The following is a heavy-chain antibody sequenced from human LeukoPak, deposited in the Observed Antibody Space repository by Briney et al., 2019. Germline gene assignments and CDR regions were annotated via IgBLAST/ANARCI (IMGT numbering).Heavy chain of an antibody. D-gene: IGHD6-19*01. CDR2: MNPNSGNT. J-gene: IGHJ6*02. V-gene: IGHV1-8*02. CDR3: ARGVLAVAGTDYYGMDV. Sequence: ASVKVSCKASGYTFTSYFMHWVRQATGQGLEWMGWMNPNSGNTGYAQKFQGRVTMTRNTSISTAYMELSSLRSEDTAVYYCARGVLAVAGTDYYGMDVWGQGTTVTVSS. CDR1: GYTFTSYF.